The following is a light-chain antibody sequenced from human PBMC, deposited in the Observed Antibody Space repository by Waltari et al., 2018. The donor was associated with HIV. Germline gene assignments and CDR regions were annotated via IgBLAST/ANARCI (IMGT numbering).Light chain of an antibody. CDR2: DAA. CDR1: QSVTRIY. J-gene: IGKJ1*01. CDR3: QQYATSPT. V-gene: IGKV3D-20*01. Sequence: DIVLTQSPATLSLSTGERATLSCGASQSVTRIYLAWYQQKRGLAPRLLIYDAASRATGIPDRFSGSGSGTDFTLTITRLEPEDFAVYYCQQYATSPTFGQGTKVEIK.